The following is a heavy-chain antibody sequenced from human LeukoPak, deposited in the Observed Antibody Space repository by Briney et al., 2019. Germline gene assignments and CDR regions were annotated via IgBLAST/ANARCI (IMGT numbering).Heavy chain of an antibody. CDR2: IIPIFGTA. Sequence: GASVKVSCKASGGTFSSYAISWVRQAPGQGLEWMGGIIPIFGTANYAQKFQGRVTITTDESTSTAYMELSSLRSEDTAVYYCARDRYYGSGSYSWEWVYYGMDVWGQGTTVTVSS. V-gene: IGHV1-69*05. D-gene: IGHD3-10*01. J-gene: IGHJ6*02. CDR3: ARDRYYGSGSYSWEWVYYGMDV. CDR1: GGTFSSYA.